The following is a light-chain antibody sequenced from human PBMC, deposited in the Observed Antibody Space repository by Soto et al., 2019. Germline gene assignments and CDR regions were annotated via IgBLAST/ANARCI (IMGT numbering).Light chain of an antibody. CDR3: CSYAGSRTYV. CDR2: EGS. V-gene: IGLV2-23*01. J-gene: IGLJ1*01. Sequence: QSALTQPASVSGSPGQSITISYTGTSSDVGSYKLVSWYQQHPGKAPKLMVYEGSKRPSGVSNRFSGSKSGKTASLTISGLQAEDEADYYCCSYAGSRTYVFGTGTKLTVL. CDR1: SSDVGSYKL.